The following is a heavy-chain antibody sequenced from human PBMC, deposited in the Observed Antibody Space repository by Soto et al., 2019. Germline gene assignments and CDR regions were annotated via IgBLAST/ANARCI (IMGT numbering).Heavy chain of an antibody. D-gene: IGHD3-22*01. Sequence: EVQLVESGGGLVQPGGSLKLSCAGSGFAFSGSSVHWVRQASGRGLEWVGRIRSKSNNYAIAYVASVKGRFTTSRDDSKNTAYLQMDSLKTEDTAVYYCTRYPDTGGYQFDYWGQGTLVTVSS. V-gene: IGHV3-73*02. CDR2: IRSKSNNYAI. CDR1: GFAFSGSS. CDR3: TRYPDTGGYQFDY. J-gene: IGHJ4*02.